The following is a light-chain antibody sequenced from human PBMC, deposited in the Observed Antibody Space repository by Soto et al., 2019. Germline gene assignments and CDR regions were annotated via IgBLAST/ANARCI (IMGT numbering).Light chain of an antibody. Sequence: QSALTQPPSASGSPGQSVTISCTGTSSDVGGYNYVSWYQQHPGRAPKLMISEVNKRPSGVPDRFSGSKSGNTASLTVSGLQAEDEADYYCSSYTDINDFYVFGTGTKLTVL. CDR1: SSDVGGYNY. CDR3: SSYTDINDFYV. J-gene: IGLJ1*01. CDR2: EVN. V-gene: IGLV2-8*01.